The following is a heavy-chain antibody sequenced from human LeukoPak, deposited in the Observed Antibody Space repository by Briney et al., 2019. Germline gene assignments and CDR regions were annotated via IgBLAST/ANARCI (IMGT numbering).Heavy chain of an antibody. CDR3: ARSGYYYDSSGYYHTAFHYDY. CDR2: ISYDGSNK. J-gene: IGHJ4*02. Sequence: GGSLRLSCAASGFTFSSYAMHWVRQAPGKGLEWVAVISYDGSNKYYADSVKGRFTISRDNSKNTLYLQMNSLRAEDTAVYYCARSGYYYDSSGYYHTAFHYDYWGQGTLVTVSS. D-gene: IGHD3-22*01. V-gene: IGHV3-30*04. CDR1: GFTFSSYA.